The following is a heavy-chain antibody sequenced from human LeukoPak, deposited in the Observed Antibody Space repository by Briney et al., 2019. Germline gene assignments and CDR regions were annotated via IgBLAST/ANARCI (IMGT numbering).Heavy chain of an antibody. V-gene: IGHV4-59*08. CDR2: IHYSGAT. J-gene: IGHJ6*03. Sequence: SETLSLTCTVSAGSMSGYYWSWTRQPPGKELEWIGYIHYSGATSYNPSLRSRLTISIDTFKNHFSLRLSSVTAADTAEYFCSRGGWSMDLWGKGTTVTVSS. CDR3: SRGGWSMDL. CDR1: AGSMSGYY. D-gene: IGHD5-12*01.